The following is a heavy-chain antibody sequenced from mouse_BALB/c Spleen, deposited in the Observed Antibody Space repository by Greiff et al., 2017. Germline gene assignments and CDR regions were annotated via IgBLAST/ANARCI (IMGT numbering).Heavy chain of an antibody. J-gene: IGHJ4*01. CDR1: GYTFTSYV. CDR2: INPYNDGT. Sequence: VHVKQSGPELVKPGASVKMSCKASGYTFTSYVMHWVKQKPGQGLEWIGYINPYNDGTKYNEKFKGKATLTSDKSSSTAYMELSSLTSEDSVVYYCARNFLYYAMDYWGQGTSVTVSS. V-gene: IGHV1-14*01. CDR3: ARNFLYYAMDY.